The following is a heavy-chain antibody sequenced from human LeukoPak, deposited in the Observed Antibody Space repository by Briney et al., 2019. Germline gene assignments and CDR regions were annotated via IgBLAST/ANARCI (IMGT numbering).Heavy chain of an antibody. J-gene: IGHJ6*03. CDR3: ARQGRYYYYYMDV. V-gene: IGHV4-39*01. Sequence: PSETLSLTCTVSGGSISSSSYYWGWIRQPPGTGLEWIGSIYYSGSTYYNPSLKSRVTISVDTSKNQFSLKLSSVTAADTAVYYCARQGRYYYYYMDVWGKGTTVTVSS. CDR2: IYYSGST. CDR1: GGSISSSSYY.